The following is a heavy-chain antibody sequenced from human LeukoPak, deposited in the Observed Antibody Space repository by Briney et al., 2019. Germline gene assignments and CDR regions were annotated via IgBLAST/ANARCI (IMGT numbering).Heavy chain of an antibody. J-gene: IGHJ4*02. CDR2: INPNSGGT. V-gene: IGHV1-2*02. CDR3: ARAIRGCSSTSCYGG. D-gene: IGHD2-2*01. CDR1: GYTFTSYY. Sequence: ASVKVSCKASGYTFTSYYMHWVRQAPGQGLEWMGWINPNSGGTNYAQKFQGRVTMTRDTSISTAYMELSRLRSDDTAVYYCARAIRGCSSTSCYGGWGQGTLVTVSS.